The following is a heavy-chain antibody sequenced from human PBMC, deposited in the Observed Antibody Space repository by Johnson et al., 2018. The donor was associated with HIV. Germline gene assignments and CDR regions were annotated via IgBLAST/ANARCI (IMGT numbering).Heavy chain of an antibody. Sequence: VQLVESGGGLVQPGRSLRLSCAASGFTFDDYAMHWVRQAPGKGLEWVSGISWNSGSIGYADSVKGRFTISRDNSKNTLYLQMNNLRTEDTGLYYCAKDGGKWSYSFDVWGQGTMVSVSS. D-gene: IGHD2-8*01. CDR3: AKDGGKWSYSFDV. CDR1: GFTFDDYA. J-gene: IGHJ3*01. CDR2: ISWNSGSI. V-gene: IGHV3-9*01.